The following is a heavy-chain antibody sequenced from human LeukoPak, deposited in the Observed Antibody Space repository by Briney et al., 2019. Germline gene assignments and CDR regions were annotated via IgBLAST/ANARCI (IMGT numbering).Heavy chain of an antibody. V-gene: IGHV4-61*02. J-gene: IGHJ6*03. CDR2: IYTSGST. CDR1: GGSISSGSYY. Sequence: SQTLSLTCTVSGGSISSGSYYWSWIRQPAGKGLEWIGRIYTSGSTNYNPSLKSRVTISVDTSKNQFSLKLSSVTAADTAVYYCAREGYYHYMDVWGKGTTVTVSS. CDR3: AREGYYHYMDV.